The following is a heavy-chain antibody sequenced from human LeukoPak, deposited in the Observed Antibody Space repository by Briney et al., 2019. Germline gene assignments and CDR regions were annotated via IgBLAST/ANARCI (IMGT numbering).Heavy chain of an antibody. Sequence: GGSLRLSCAASGITLSTYDMHWVRQTTGEGLEWISAIGAAGDTYYSDSVKGRFTISREDAKNSLSLQMNSLRAGDTAVYFCTRGHGIWSGSRLANAFDIWGQGTMVTVSS. J-gene: IGHJ3*02. CDR1: GITLSTYD. V-gene: IGHV3-13*01. CDR2: IGAAGDT. D-gene: IGHD3-3*01. CDR3: TRGHGIWSGSRLANAFDI.